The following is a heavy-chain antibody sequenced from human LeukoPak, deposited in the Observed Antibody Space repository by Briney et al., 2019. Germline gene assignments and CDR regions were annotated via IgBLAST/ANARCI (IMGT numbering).Heavy chain of an antibody. V-gene: IGHV4-59*01. J-gene: IGHJ5*02. Sequence: SETLSLTCTVSGGSISSYYWGWIRQPPGKGLEWIGYIYYSGSTNYNPSLKSRVTISVDTSKNQFSLKLSSVTAADTAVYYCARGSIAAAEGSHWFDPWGQGTLVTVSS. CDR1: GGSISSYY. D-gene: IGHD6-13*01. CDR2: IYYSGST. CDR3: ARGSIAAAEGSHWFDP.